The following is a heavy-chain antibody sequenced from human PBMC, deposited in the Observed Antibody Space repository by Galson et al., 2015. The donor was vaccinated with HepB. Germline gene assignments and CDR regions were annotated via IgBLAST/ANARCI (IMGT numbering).Heavy chain of an antibody. Sequence: SETLSLTCTVSDGSISDYYWSWIRQPPGKGLEWIGYSYYSGSTKYNPSLKSRVNISVDTSKNQSSLKLSSVTAADTAVYYCARHAGMVGSSTYYYVSYFDFWGQGTLVTVSS. CDR2: SYYSGST. D-gene: IGHD3-22*01. J-gene: IGHJ4*02. CDR3: ARHAGMVGSSTYYYVSYFDF. CDR1: DGSISDYY. V-gene: IGHV4-59*08.